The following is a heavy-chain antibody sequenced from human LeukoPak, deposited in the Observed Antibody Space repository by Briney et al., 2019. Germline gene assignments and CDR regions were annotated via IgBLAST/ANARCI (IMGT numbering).Heavy chain of an antibody. CDR2: ISAYNGNT. V-gene: IGHV1-18*01. Sequence: ASVKVSCKASGYTFTSYGISWVRQAPGQGLEWMGWISAYNGNTNYAQKLQGRVTMTTDTSTSTAYMELRSLRSDDTAVYYCARDWPAYYDFWSGYSDPHGMDVWGQGPRSPSP. CDR3: ARDWPAYYDFWSGYSDPHGMDV. J-gene: IGHJ6*02. CDR1: GYTFTSYG. D-gene: IGHD3-3*01.